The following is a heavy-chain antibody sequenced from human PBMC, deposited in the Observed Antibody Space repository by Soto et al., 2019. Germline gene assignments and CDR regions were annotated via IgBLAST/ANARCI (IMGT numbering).Heavy chain of an antibody. J-gene: IGHJ4*02. D-gene: IGHD2-2*01. CDR3: ARCRTSCYYFDY. CDR1: GGTFSSYA. Sequence: SVKVSCKASGGTFSSYAISWVRQAPGQGLEWMGGIIPIFGTANYAQKFQGRVTITADESTSTAYMELSSLRSEDTAVYYCARCRTSCYYFDYWGQGTLVTVSS. CDR2: IIPIFGTA. V-gene: IGHV1-69*13.